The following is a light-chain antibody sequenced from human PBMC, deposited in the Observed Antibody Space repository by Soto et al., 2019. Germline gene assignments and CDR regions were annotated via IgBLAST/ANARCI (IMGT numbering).Light chain of an antibody. CDR1: ISNIGNNY. Sequence: QSVLTQPPSASGTPGQRVTISCSGSISNIGNNYVHWYQQLPGTAPKLLIYRNNQRPSGVPDRFSGSKSGSSASLAISGLRSEDEADYYCAAWDDSLSGPVFGGGTKVTLL. V-gene: IGLV1-47*01. CDR2: RNN. CDR3: AAWDDSLSGPV. J-gene: IGLJ2*01.